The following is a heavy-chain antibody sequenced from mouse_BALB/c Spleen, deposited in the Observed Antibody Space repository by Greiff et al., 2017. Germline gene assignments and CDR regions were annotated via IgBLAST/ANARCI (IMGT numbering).Heavy chain of an antibody. D-gene: IGHD2-14*01. J-gene: IGHJ3*01. Sequence: EVHLVESGGGLVKPGGSLKLSCAASGFTFSSYAMSWVRQTPVKRLVWVATISSGGSYTYYPDSVKGRFTISRDNAKNTLYLQMSSLRSEDTAMYYCARPIGTTRFAYWGQGTLVTVSA. V-gene: IGHV5-9-3*01. CDR3: ARPIGTTRFAY. CDR1: GFTFSSYA. CDR2: ISSGGSYT.